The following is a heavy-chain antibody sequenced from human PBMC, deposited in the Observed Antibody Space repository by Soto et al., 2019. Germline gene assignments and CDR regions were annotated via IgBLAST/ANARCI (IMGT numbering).Heavy chain of an antibody. J-gene: IGHJ4*02. CDR2: MNHSGST. Sequence: SETLSLTCSVSGVSISRSNWWTWVRQAPGKGLEWIGEMNHSGSTTYNPSLQNRVTISVDSSKNHFSLKLSSVTAADTAVYYCARGNYGSGLDYWGQGTLVTVSS. D-gene: IGHD3-10*01. CDR1: GVSISRSNW. V-gene: IGHV4-4*02. CDR3: ARGNYGSGLDY.